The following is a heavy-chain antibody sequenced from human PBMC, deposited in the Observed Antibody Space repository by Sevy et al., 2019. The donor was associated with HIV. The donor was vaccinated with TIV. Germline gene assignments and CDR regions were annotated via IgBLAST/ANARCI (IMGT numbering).Heavy chain of an antibody. Sequence: GGSLRLSCVASGFTFSDYYVTWIRQAPGKGLEWVSYISSGGTNIDYADSVRGRFTISRDNAKNSLYLQMNSLRAEDTAVYYCARDGYNYGYGVFYYWGQGTLVTVSS. CDR1: GFTFSDYY. CDR2: ISSGGTNI. D-gene: IGHD5-18*01. CDR3: ARDGYNYGYGVFYY. J-gene: IGHJ4*02. V-gene: IGHV3-11*01.